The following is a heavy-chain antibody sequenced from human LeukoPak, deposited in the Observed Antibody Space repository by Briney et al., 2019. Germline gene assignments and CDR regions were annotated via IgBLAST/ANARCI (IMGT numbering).Heavy chain of an antibody. CDR1: GASISSSYY. V-gene: IGHV4-39*01. CDR3: ARQSPNAYLSNRYNWFDS. Sequence: KSSETLSLTCTVSGASISSSYYWGWIRQPPGKGLEWIGTIHHSGSTYYTPSLKSRVTISVDTSKNQVSLKLISVTAADTAIYYCARQSPNAYLSNRYNWFDSWGQGTLVTVSS. CDR2: IHHSGST. J-gene: IGHJ5*01. D-gene: IGHD1-14*01.